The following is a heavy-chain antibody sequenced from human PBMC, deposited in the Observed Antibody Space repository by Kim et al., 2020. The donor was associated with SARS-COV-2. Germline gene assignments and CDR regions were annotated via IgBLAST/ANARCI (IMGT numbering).Heavy chain of an antibody. D-gene: IGHD1-1*01. J-gene: IGHJ6*01. CDR3: AKGTNMDV. V-gene: IGHV3-7*03. CDR2: GSAE. Sequence: GSAEFYVDSGRGRFTMSRENAKDSAYLQLSSLRAEDTAVYYCAKGTNMDVWGQGTTVTVSS.